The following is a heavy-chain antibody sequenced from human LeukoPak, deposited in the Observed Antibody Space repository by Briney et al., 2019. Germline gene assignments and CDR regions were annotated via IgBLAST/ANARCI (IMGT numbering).Heavy chain of an antibody. CDR3: ARSYYYDSSGYFPFDAFDI. J-gene: IGHJ3*02. CDR1: GYSFTSYW. Sequence: GESLKISCKGSGYSFTSYWIGWVRQMPGKGLEWMGIIYPGDSDTRYSPSFQGQVTISADKSISTAYPQWSSLKASDTAMYYCARSYYYDSSGYFPFDAFDIWGQGTMVTVSS. CDR2: IYPGDSDT. V-gene: IGHV5-51*01. D-gene: IGHD3-22*01.